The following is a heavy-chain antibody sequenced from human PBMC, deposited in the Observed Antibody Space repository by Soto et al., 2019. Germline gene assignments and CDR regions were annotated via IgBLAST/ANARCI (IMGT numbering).Heavy chain of an antibody. Sequence: QVQLVQSGAEVKKPGSSVKVSCKASGGTFSSYAISWVRQAPGQGLEWMGGIIPTFGTANYAQKFQGRVTITADESTSTAYMELSSLRSDDTAVYYCARDGGTGGIPVFYYFDYWGQGTLVTVSS. CDR3: ARDGGTGGIPVFYYFDY. V-gene: IGHV1-69*01. CDR1: GGTFSSYA. J-gene: IGHJ4*02. D-gene: IGHD6-19*01. CDR2: IIPTFGTA.